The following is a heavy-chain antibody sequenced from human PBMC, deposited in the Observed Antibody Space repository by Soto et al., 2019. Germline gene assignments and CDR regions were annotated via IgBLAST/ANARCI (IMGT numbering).Heavy chain of an antibody. CDR1: GFNFTKQW. J-gene: IGHJ6*03. V-gene: IGHV3-74*01. CDR3: ATLTSWSQYYYYMDV. CDR2: ISGGGITE. Sequence: GGSLRLSCTASGFNFTKQWMHWVRHTPEKGLVWVARISGGGITENYADSVKGRFTISRDNTNNTLYLLMNSLRPEDTAVYFCATLTSWSQYYYYMDVWGKGSTVTVSS. D-gene: IGHD3-10*01.